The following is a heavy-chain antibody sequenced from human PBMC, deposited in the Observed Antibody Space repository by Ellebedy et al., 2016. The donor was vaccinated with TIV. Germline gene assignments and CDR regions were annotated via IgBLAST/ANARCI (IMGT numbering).Heavy chain of an antibody. Sequence: PGGSLRLSCAASGFTFTTYWMSWVRQAPGKGLEWVANIKQDGSEKYYVDSVEGRFIISRDNAKNTLYLQMNRLRDEDTAVYYCASGYNWNDEVLGHWGQGVLVTVSS. CDR2: IKQDGSEK. V-gene: IGHV3-7*01. J-gene: IGHJ4*02. D-gene: IGHD1-20*01. CDR3: ASGYNWNDEVLGH. CDR1: GFTFTTYW.